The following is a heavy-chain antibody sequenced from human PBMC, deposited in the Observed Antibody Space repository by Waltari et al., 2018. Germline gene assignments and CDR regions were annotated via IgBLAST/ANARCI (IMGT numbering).Heavy chain of an antibody. CDR2: VYYSGSN. J-gene: IGHJ4*02. CDR3: ARTYYYDSSGYYVYFDY. Sequence: QVQLQESGPGLVKPSQTLSLTCTVSGVSISSGGYYWSWIRQHPGKGLEWIGYVYYSGSNYYKPDLKSRVTISVDTSKNQFSLKLSSVTAADTAVYYCARTYYYDSSGYYVYFDYWGQGTLVTVSS. CDR1: GVSISSGGYY. V-gene: IGHV4-31*03. D-gene: IGHD3-22*01.